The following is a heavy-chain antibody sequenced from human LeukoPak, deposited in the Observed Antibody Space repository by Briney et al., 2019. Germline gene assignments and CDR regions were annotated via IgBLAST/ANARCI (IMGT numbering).Heavy chain of an antibody. CDR2: INYSGST. CDR3: ARDRRWELLHAFDI. Sequence: SETLSLTCTVSGGSISNYHWSGIRQPPGKGLEWIGYINYSGSTNYNPSLKSRVTISVDTSKNQFSLKLSSVTAADTAVYYCARDRRWELLHAFDIWGQGTMVTVSS. CDR1: GGSISNYH. D-gene: IGHD1-26*01. V-gene: IGHV4-59*01. J-gene: IGHJ3*02.